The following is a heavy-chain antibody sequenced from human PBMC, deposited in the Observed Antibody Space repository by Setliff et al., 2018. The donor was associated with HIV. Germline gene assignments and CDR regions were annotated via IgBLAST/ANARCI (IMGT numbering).Heavy chain of an antibody. Sequence: ASVKVSCKASGYTFNRYGISWVRQAPGQGLEWTGWISGYNGNTKYVQNLQGRVTMSTDTSTSTVYMELRSLRSDDTAVYYCARVPYRSAWFSGGHDAFDVWGQGTMVTVSS. V-gene: IGHV1-18*01. CDR2: ISGYNGNT. CDR1: GYTFNRYG. CDR3: ARVPYRSAWFSGGHDAFDV. D-gene: IGHD6-19*01. J-gene: IGHJ3*01.